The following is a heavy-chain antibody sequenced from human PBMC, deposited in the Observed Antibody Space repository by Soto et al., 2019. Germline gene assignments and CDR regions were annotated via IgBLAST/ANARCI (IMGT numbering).Heavy chain of an antibody. J-gene: IGHJ4*02. CDR1: GFTFSAYA. D-gene: IGHD4-4*01. CDR2: ISGGGGST. V-gene: IGHV3-23*01. Sequence: EVQLLESGGGLVQPGGSLRLSCAASGFTFSAYAMSWVRQAPGKGLEWVSAISGGGGSTYYADSVKGRFTIARDNSKTTLYLQMNRLIAEDTAVYYCAKVRPTCNYPAERSYFDYLGQGTLVTVSS. CDR3: AKVRPTCNYPAERSYFDY.